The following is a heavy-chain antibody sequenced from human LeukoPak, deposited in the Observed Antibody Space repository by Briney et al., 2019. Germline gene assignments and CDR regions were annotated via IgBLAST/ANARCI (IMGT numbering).Heavy chain of an antibody. CDR2: ISGSGGSA. D-gene: IGHD4-23*01. V-gene: IGHV3-23*01. CDR1: GFTFSSYA. CDR3: AKDLGGRAVDVGPSFDY. Sequence: GGSLRLSCAASGFTFSSYAMSWVRQAPGKGLEWVSAISGSGGSAYYADSVKGRFTISRDNSKNTLYLQMNSLRAEDTAVYYCAKDLGGRAVDVGPSFDYWGQGTLVTVPS. J-gene: IGHJ4*02.